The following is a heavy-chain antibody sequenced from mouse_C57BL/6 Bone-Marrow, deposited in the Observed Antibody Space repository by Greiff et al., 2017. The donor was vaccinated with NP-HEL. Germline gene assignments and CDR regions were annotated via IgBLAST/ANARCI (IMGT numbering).Heavy chain of an antibody. CDR2: IYPSDSET. Sequence: VQLQQPGAELVRPGSSVKLSCKASGYTFTSYWMDWVKQRPGQGLEWIGNIYPSDSETHYKKQFKDKATFTVDKSSSTAYMQLSSLTSEDSAVYYCARWLRLKKHYYAMDYWGQGTSVTVSS. CDR3: ARWLRLKKHYYAMDY. V-gene: IGHV1-61*01. D-gene: IGHD3-2*02. J-gene: IGHJ4*01. CDR1: GYTFTSYW.